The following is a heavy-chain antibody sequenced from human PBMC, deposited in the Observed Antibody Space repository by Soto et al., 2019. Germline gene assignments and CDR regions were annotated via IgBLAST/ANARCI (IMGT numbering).Heavy chain of an antibody. D-gene: IGHD2-15*01. CDR2: IYTSGST. CDR1: GGSISSYY. J-gene: IGHJ5*02. Sequence: SETLSLTCTVSGGSISSYYWSWIGQPAGKGLEWIGRIYTSGSTYYNPSLKSRVTMSVDTSKNQFSLKLSSVTAADTAVYYCARDTGYCSGGSCPGPHWFDPWGQGTLVTVSS. CDR3: ARDTGYCSGGSCPGPHWFDP. V-gene: IGHV4-4*07.